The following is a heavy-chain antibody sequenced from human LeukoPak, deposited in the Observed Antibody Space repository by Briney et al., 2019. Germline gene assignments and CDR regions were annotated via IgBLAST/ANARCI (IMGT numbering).Heavy chain of an antibody. V-gene: IGHV1-2*02. Sequence: ASVKVSCKASGYTFTGYYMHWVRQAPGQGLEWMGWISPKTTVTTFAQKFQGRVTMTRDTSISTAYMELSRLRSDDTALYYCARAPGGYDYWFDPWGQGTLVTVSS. CDR1: GYTFTGYY. D-gene: IGHD5-12*01. CDR2: ISPKTTVT. J-gene: IGHJ5*02. CDR3: ARAPGGYDYWFDP.